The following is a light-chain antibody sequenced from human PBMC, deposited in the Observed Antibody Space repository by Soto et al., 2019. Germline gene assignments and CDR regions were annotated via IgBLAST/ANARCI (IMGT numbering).Light chain of an antibody. CDR1: SSNIGAGYD. CDR2: GNS. CDR3: QSYDSSLSGFYV. V-gene: IGLV1-40*01. J-gene: IGLJ1*01. Sequence: QSVLTQPPSVSWAPGQRVTISCTGSSSNIGAGYDVHWYQQLPGTAPKLLIYGNSNQPSGVPDRFSGSKSGTSASLAITGLQAEDEADYYCQSYDSSLSGFYVFGTGTKVTVL.